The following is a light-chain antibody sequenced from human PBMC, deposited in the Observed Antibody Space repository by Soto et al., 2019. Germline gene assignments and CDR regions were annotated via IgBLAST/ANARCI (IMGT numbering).Light chain of an antibody. J-gene: IGKJ4*01. CDR2: DAS. V-gene: IGKV1-33*01. Sequence: DIQMTQSPSSLSASVGDRVTITCQASKDISNYLNWYQQKPGKAPKLLIYDASNLETGVPSRFSGSGSGKNVTLTISSLHPEDIATYYCQQYDNLHPTFGGGTKVEIK. CDR3: QQYDNLHPT. CDR1: KDISNY.